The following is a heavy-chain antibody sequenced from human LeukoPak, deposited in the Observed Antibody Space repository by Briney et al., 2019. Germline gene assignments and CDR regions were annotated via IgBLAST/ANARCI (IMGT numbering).Heavy chain of an antibody. CDR1: GYTFTTYA. CDR3: ARGGVVRGVTYFDD. V-gene: IGHV1-3*01. D-gene: IGHD3-10*01. J-gene: IGHJ4*02. CDR2: INAGNGNT. Sequence: ASVKVSCKASGYTFTTYAMHWVRQAPGQRLEWMGWINAGNGNTKYSQKFQGRVTITRDTSASTAYMELSSLRSEDTAIYYCARGGVVRGVTYFDDWGQGALVTVAS.